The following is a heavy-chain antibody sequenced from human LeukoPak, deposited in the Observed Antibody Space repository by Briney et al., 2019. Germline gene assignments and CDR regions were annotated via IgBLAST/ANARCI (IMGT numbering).Heavy chain of an antibody. Sequence: GVYLTCYCAASGFTFNSYAMRWVRQAPGKGLEGVSAICGSGGSTYYADSVKGRFTISRDNSKNTLYLQMNSLRAEDTAVYYCAKDGGYDLPSSYYYGMDVWGQGTTVTVSS. V-gene: IGHV3-23*01. CDR1: GFTFNSYA. D-gene: IGHD5-12*01. CDR2: ICGSGGST. CDR3: AKDGGYDLPSSYYYGMDV. J-gene: IGHJ6*02.